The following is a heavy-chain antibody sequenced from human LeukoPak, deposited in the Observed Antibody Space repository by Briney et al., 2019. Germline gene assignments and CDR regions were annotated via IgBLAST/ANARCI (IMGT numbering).Heavy chain of an antibody. CDR2: ITSSSSTI. V-gene: IGHV3-48*02. D-gene: IGHD4-17*01. J-gene: IGHJ4*02. CDR3: ARDRDGDPSFEY. CDR1: GFTLSSSD. Sequence: PGGSLRLSCAASGFTLSSSDMNWVRQAPGKGLEWVSYITSSSSTICYADSVKGRFTISRDNAKNSLYLQMNSLRDEDTAVYYCARDRDGDPSFEYWGQGTLVTVSS.